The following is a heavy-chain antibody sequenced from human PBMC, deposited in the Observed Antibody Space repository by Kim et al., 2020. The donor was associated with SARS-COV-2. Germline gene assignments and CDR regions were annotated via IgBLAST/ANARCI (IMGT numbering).Heavy chain of an antibody. V-gene: IGHV1-69*01. J-gene: IGHJ4*02. CDR3: ARVSSDPVVYYFDY. Sequence: APKFQGRGTITADESTSTAYMELSSLRSEDTAVYYCARVSSDPVVYYFDYWGQGTLVTVSS. D-gene: IGHD2-15*01.